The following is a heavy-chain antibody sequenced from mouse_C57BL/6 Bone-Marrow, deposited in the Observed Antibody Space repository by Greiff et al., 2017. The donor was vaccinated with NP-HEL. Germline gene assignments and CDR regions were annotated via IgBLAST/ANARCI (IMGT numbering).Heavy chain of an antibody. V-gene: IGHV1-54*01. J-gene: IGHJ2*01. CDR3: ATWRGSSYYFGY. CDR1: GYAFTNYL. Sequence: VQLQQSGAELVRPGTSVKVSCKASGYAFTNYLIEWVKQRPGQGLEWIGVINPGSGGTNYNEKFKGKATLTADKSSSTAYMQLSSLTSEDSAVYFCATWRGSSYYFGYWGQGTTLTVST. CDR2: INPGSGGT. D-gene: IGHD1-3*01.